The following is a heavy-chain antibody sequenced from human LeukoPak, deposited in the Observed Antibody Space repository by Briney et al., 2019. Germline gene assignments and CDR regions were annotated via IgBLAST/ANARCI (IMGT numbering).Heavy chain of an antibody. CDR3: ARGHRITIFGVVSPSAHPFDY. D-gene: IGHD3-3*01. CDR1: GGSISSYY. CDR2: IYTSGST. V-gene: IGHV4-4*07. J-gene: IGHJ4*02. Sequence: SETLSLTCTVSGGSISSYYWSWIRQPAGKGLEWIGRIYTSGSTNYNPSLKSRVTISVDTSKNQFSLKLSSVTAADTAVYYCARGHRITIFGVVSPSAHPFDYWGQGTLVTVSS.